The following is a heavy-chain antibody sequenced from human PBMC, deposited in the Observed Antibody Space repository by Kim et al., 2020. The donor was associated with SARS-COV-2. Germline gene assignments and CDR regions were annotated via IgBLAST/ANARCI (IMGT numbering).Heavy chain of an antibody. D-gene: IGHD5-12*01. V-gene: IGHV3-9*01. Sequence: GGSLRLSCAASGFTFDDYAMHWVRQAPGKGLEWVSGISWNSGSIGYADSVKGRFTISRDNAKNSLYLQMNSLRAEDTALYYCAKDSARGYSGHPEGYYF. CDR1: GFTFDDYA. CDR2: ISWNSGSI. J-gene: IGHJ4*01. CDR3: AKDSARGYSGHPEGYYF.